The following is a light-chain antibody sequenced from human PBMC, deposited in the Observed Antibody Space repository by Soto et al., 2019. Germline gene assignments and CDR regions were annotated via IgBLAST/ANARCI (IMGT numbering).Light chain of an antibody. CDR1: QGISSA. CDR3: QQFNSYSYT. CDR2: DVS. J-gene: IGKJ2*01. V-gene: IGKV1-13*02. Sequence: AIQLTQSPSSLSASVGDRVTITCRASQGISSALAWYQQKPGKAPKLLIYDVSSLESGVPSRFSGSGSGTDFTLTISSLQPEDFATYYCQQFNSYSYTCGQGTKLEIK.